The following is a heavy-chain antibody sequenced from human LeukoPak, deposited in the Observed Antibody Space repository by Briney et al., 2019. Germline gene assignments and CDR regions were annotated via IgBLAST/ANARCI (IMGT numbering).Heavy chain of an antibody. CDR3: ARSITARLDY. J-gene: IGHJ4*02. Sequence: GESLRISCKGSGYSFTSYWITWVRQMPGKGLEWMGRIDPSDSYTNNSPSFQGHVTLSADKSINTVYLQWSSLKASDTAMYYCARSITARLDYWGQGTLVTVSS. CDR2: IDPSDSYT. V-gene: IGHV5-10-1*01. CDR1: GYSFTSYW. D-gene: IGHD6-6*01.